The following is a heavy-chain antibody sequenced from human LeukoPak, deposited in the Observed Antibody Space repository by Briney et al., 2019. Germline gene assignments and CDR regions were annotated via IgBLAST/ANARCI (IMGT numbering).Heavy chain of an antibody. V-gene: IGHV4-4*07. CDR1: GGSISIYY. CDR3: ARDRITMVRGVIGAFDI. D-gene: IGHD3-10*01. CDR2: IYTSGST. Sequence: SETLSLTCTVSGGSISIYYWSWIRQPAGKGLEWIGRIYTSGSTNYNPSLKSRVTMSVDTSKNQFSLKLSSVTAADTAVYYCARDRITMVRGVIGAFDIWGQGTMVTVSS. J-gene: IGHJ3*02.